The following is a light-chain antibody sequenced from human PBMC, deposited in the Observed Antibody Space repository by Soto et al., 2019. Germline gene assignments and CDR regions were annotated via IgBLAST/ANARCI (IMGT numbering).Light chain of an antibody. J-gene: IGLJ2*01. V-gene: IGLV2-14*01. Sequence: QSALTQPASVSGSPGQSITISCTGTSSYVGGYNYVSWYQQHPGKAPKLMIYDVSNRPSGVSNRFSGSKSGNTASLTISGLQAEDEADYYCSSYTSSSTPEVFGGGTKLTVL. CDR3: SSYTSSSTPEV. CDR1: SSYVGGYNY. CDR2: DVS.